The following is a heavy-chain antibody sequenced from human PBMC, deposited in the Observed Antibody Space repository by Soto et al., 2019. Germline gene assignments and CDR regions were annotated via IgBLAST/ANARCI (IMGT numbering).Heavy chain of an antibody. Sequence: QLQLQESGPGLVKPSQTLSLTCTVSGGSISSGGYYWSWIRQHPGKGLEWIGYIYYSGSTYYNPSLKSRVTISVDTSKNQFSLKLSSVTAADTAVYYCARFGDYDSSGYYYRDYWGQGTLVTVSS. CDR1: GGSISSGGYY. CDR3: ARFGDYDSSGYYYRDY. V-gene: IGHV4-31*03. D-gene: IGHD3-22*01. CDR2: IYYSGST. J-gene: IGHJ4*02.